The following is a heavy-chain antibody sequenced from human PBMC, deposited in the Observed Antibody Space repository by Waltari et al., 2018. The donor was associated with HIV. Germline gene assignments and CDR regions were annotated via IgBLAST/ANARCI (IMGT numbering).Heavy chain of an antibody. D-gene: IGHD3-9*01. CDR3: AGMYYDFLTGYLNWFDP. J-gene: IGHJ5*02. Sequence: QVQLVQSGAEVKRPGASVKVSCQASGYTFTGYYIQWVRPAPGQGLEWMGRINPKSGGTNYAQKFQGRVTMTRDTSIGTAYMELRSLRSDDTAVYYCAGMYYDFLTGYLNWFDPWGQGTLVTVSS. CDR1: GYTFTGYY. CDR2: INPKSGGT. V-gene: IGHV1-2*06.